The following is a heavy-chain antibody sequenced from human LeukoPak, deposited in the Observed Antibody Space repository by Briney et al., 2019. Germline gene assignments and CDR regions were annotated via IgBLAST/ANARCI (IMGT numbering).Heavy chain of an antibody. CDR1: GFTFSNYA. Sequence: GGSLRLSCAASGFTFSNYAMTWVRQAPGKGLEWVSGISGSGSSTYYADSVKGRFTISRDNSKNTLYLQMNSLRAEDTAVYYCAKDSPEGTSPWGQGTLVTVSS. J-gene: IGHJ5*02. CDR2: ISGSGSST. CDR3: AKDSPEGTSP. V-gene: IGHV3-23*01.